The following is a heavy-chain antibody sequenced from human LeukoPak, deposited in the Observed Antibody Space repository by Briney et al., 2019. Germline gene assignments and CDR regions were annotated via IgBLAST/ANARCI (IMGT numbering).Heavy chain of an antibody. J-gene: IGHJ4*02. CDR1: GFTFSDYY. CDR3: APGYDGDYLPLDY. D-gene: IGHD4-17*01. Sequence: PGGSQRLSCAASGFTFSDYYMSWIRQAPGKGLEWVSYISSSGSTIYYADSVKGRFTISRDNAKNSLYLQMNSLRAEDTAVYYCAPGYDGDYLPLDYWGQGTLVTVSS. CDR2: ISSSGSTI. V-gene: IGHV3-11*04.